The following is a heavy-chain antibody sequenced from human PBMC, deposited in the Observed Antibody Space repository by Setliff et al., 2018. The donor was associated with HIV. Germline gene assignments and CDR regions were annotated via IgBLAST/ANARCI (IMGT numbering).Heavy chain of an antibody. D-gene: IGHD3-22*01. CDR1: GGSISTGNYY. J-gene: IGHJ4*02. CDR3: ARGGPDYYDYPYFDS. V-gene: IGHV4-61*02. CDR2: TYLSGST. Sequence: SETLSLTCSVSGGSISTGNYYWSWIRQPAGKTLEWIGRTYLSGSTYYNPSLKSRVTMSIDTSKNQFSLRLTSVTAADTAVYFCARGGPDYYDYPYFDSWGQGTLVTSPQ.